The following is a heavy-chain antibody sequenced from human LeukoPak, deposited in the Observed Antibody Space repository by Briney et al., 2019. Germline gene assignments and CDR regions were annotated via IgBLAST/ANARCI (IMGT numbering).Heavy chain of an antibody. V-gene: IGHV3-23*01. J-gene: IGHJ6*03. CDR1: GFTFSSYA. CDR2: ISGSGGST. CDR3: ARGDHDSPSHYMDV. D-gene: IGHD3-16*01. Sequence: PGGSLRLSCAASGFTFSSYAMSWVRQAPGKGLEWVSAISGSGGSTYYADSVKGRFTISRDNSKNTLYLQMNSLRAEDTAVYYCARGDHDSPSHYMDVWGKGTTVTVSS.